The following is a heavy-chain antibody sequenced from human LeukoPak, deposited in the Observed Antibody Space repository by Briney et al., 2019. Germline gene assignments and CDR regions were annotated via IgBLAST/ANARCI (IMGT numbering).Heavy chain of an antibody. CDR2: ISSSGST. J-gene: IGHJ3*02. CDR3: AGEDYFDSSGYASWRFDI. Sequence: PSETLSLTCTVSGDSISSGDYYWSWIRQPAGKGLEWIGRISSSGSTNYNPSLKSRVTISVDTSKNQFSLKLTSVTTADTAVYYCAGEDYFDSSGYASWRFDIWGQGTMVTVSS. D-gene: IGHD3-22*01. CDR1: GDSISSGDYY. V-gene: IGHV4-61*02.